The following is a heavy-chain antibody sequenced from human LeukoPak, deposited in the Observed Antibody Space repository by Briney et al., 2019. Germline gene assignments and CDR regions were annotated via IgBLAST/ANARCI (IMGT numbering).Heavy chain of an antibody. CDR1: GYPFGAHF. CDR2: IDTTTGNP. D-gene: IGHD3-10*01. CDR3: VRGTPTPGMDY. Sequence: ASVRVSCKASGYPFGAHFLNWVRQAPGQGLEWMGNIDTTTGNPRYAQDFTGRFVFSLDTSVSTAYLQIASLKADDTAAYYCVRGTPTPGMDYWGQGTQVTVSS. J-gene: IGHJ4*02. V-gene: IGHV7-4-1*01.